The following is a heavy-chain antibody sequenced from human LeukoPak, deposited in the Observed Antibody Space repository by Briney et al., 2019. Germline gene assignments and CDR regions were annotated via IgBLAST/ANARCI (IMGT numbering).Heavy chain of an antibody. D-gene: IGHD3-10*01. Sequence: GGSLRLSCAASGFTFSSYSMNWVRQAPGKGLEWVSYISSSSSYIYYADSVKGRFTISRDNAKNSLYLQMNSLRAEDTAVYYCARDLGGSGSYFGYWGQGTLVTVSS. CDR2: ISSSSSYI. CDR3: ARDLGGSGSYFGY. J-gene: IGHJ4*02. V-gene: IGHV3-21*05. CDR1: GFTFSSYS.